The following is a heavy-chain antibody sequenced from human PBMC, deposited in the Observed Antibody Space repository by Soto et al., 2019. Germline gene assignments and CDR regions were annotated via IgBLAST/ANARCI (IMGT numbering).Heavy chain of an antibody. D-gene: IGHD5-18*01. CDR1: GGSISSSNW. J-gene: IGHJ4*02. Sequence: PSETVAISCAVSGGSISSSNWWSWVRQLTEKELEWIGEIYHSGSTNYNPTLKSRVTISVDKSKNQFSLKLSSVTAADTAVYSCAITTCDGYTGYYSDYWRQATLITV. CDR3: AITTCDGYTGYYSDY. CDR2: IYHSGST. V-gene: IGHV4-4*02.